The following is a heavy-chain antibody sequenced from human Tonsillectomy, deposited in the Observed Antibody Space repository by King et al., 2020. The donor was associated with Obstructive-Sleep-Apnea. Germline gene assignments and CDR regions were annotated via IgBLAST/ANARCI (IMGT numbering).Heavy chain of an antibody. D-gene: IGHD4-23*01. J-gene: IGHJ6*02. CDR2: IYYIGST. Sequence: VQLQESGPGLVKPSQTLSLTCTVSGGSISSGGYYCSWIRQHPGKGLEWIGYIYYIGSTYYNPSLKSRVTISVDTSKNQFSLKLSSVTAADTAVYYCARTDEYSGSSMDVWGQGTTVTVSS. V-gene: IGHV4-31*03. CDR3: ARTDEYSGSSMDV. CDR1: GGSISSGGYY.